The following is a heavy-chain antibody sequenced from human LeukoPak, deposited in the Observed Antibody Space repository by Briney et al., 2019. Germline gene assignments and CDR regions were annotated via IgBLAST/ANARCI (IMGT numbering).Heavy chain of an antibody. CDR3: ARVSRYDSSGYYPYYFDY. CDR2: IYYSGST. Sequence: NPSETLSLTCTVSGGSISNYYWSWIRQPPGKGLEWIGYIYYSGSTNYKPSLKSRVTMSVDRSKNQFSLKLSSVTAADTAVYYCARVSRYDSSGYYPYYFDYWGQGTLVTVSS. D-gene: IGHD3-22*01. CDR1: GGSISNYY. J-gene: IGHJ4*02. V-gene: IGHV4-59*12.